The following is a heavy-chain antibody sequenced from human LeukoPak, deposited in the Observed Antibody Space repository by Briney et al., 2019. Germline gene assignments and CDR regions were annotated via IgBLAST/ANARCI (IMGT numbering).Heavy chain of an antibody. V-gene: IGHV1-18*01. CDR1: GYTFTSYG. CDR2: ISAYNGNT. D-gene: IGHD4-23*01. J-gene: IGHJ4*02. Sequence: ASVKVSCKASGYTFTSYGISWARQAPGQGLEWMGWISAYNGNTNYAQKLQGRVTMTTDTSTSTAYMELRSLRSDDTAVYYCARDLPGVASSAYGGPSKDYWGQGTLVTVSS. CDR3: ARDLPGVASSAYGGPSKDY.